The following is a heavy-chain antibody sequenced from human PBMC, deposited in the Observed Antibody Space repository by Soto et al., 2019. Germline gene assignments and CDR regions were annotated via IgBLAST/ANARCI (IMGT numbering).Heavy chain of an antibody. Sequence: EVQLVQSGAEVKKPGESLKISCKGSGYSFTSYWIGWLRQMPGKGLEWMGIIYPGDSDTRYSPSFQGQVTISADKSISTAYLQWSSLKASDTAMYYCARPDCSGGSCYADAFDIWGQGTMVPVSS. D-gene: IGHD2-15*01. CDR3: ARPDCSGGSCYADAFDI. J-gene: IGHJ3*02. CDR2: IYPGDSDT. V-gene: IGHV5-51*01. CDR1: GYSFTSYW.